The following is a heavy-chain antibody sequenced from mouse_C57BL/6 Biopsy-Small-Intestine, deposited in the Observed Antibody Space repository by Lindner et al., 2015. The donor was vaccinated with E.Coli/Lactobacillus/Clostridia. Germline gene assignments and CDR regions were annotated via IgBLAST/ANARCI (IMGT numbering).Heavy chain of an antibody. CDR1: GYAFTNYL. Sequence: VQLQESGAELVRPGTSVKVSCKASGYAFTNYLIEWVKQRPGQGLEWIGVINPGNGDTTYNEKFKGKATLTADKSSSAAYMQLSILTSGDSAVYFCARWDYAMDYWGQGTSVTVSS. CDR2: INPGNGDT. CDR3: ARWDYAMDY. J-gene: IGHJ4*01. V-gene: IGHV1-54*01.